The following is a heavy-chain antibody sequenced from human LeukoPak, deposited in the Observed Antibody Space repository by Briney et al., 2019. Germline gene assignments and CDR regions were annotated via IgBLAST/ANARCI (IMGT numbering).Heavy chain of an antibody. Sequence: GGSLRLSCAASGFTFSNAWMSWVRQAPGKGLEWVGRIKSKTDGGTTDYAAPVKGRFTISRDDSKNTLYLQMNSLKTEDTAVYYCTTDLIRYFDWQSFDYWGQGTLVTVSS. V-gene: IGHV3-15*01. J-gene: IGHJ4*02. CDR1: GFTFSNAW. D-gene: IGHD3-9*01. CDR2: IKSKTDGGTT. CDR3: TTDLIRYFDWQSFDY.